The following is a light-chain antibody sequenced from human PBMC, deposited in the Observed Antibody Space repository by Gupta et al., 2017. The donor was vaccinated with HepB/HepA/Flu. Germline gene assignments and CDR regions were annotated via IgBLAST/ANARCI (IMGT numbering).Light chain of an antibody. J-gene: IGKJ1*01. CDR3: QQNASSPWT. Sequence: EIVLTQSPGTLSLSPGERATLACRASRSLSSSHLAWYQQKPGQAPRLLINGASRRATGISDRFSGSASGTDFTLTIRRLEPEDFAVYYCQQNASSPWTFGQGTKVEVK. CDR1: RSLSSSH. CDR2: GAS. V-gene: IGKV3-20*01.